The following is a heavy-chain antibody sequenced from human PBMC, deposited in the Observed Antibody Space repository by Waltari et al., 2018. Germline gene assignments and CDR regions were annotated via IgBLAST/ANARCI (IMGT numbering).Heavy chain of an antibody. D-gene: IGHD3-16*01. V-gene: IGHV4-34*01. CDR2: INHSGST. CDR3: ARGDSFGY. Sequence: QVQLQQWGAGLLKPSETLSLTCAVYGGSFRGYYWSWIRQPPGKGLEWIGEINHSGSTNYNPSLKSRVTISVDTSKNQFSLKLSSVTAADTAVYYCARGDSFGYWGQGTLVTVSS. CDR1: GGSFRGYY. J-gene: IGHJ4*02.